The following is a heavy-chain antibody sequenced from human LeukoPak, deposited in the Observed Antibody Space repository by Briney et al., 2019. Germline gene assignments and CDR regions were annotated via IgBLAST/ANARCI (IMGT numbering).Heavy chain of an antibody. CDR1: GGSISSYY. V-gene: IGHV4-59*01. Sequence: SETLSLTCTVSGGSISSYYWSWIRQPPGKGLEWIGYIYYSGSTNYNPSLKSRVTISVDTSKNQFSLKLSSVTAADTAVYYCARGLHGEGGWGQGTLVTVSS. J-gene: IGHJ4*02. D-gene: IGHD4-17*01. CDR3: ARGLHGEGG. CDR2: IYYSGST.